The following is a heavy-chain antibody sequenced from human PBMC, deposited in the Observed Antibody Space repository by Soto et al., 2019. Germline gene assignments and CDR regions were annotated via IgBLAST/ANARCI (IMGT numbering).Heavy chain of an antibody. D-gene: IGHD3-3*01. J-gene: IGHJ4*02. CDR3: ARDSTVDLYDFWRGYDYYFDY. CDR2: ISSSSSYI. Sequence: GGSLRLSCLASGFTFSSYSMNWVRQAPGKGLEWVSSISSSSSYIYYADSVKGRFTISRDNAKNSLYLQMNRLRAEDTAVYYCARDSTVDLYDFWRGYDYYFDYRGQGTRFTVSS. CDR1: GFTFSSYS. V-gene: IGHV3-21*01.